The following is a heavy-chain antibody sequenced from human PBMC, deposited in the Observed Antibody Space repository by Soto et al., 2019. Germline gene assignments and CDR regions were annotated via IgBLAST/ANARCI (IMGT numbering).Heavy chain of an antibody. CDR1: GGSLSNYY. V-gene: IGHV4-59*01. CDR3: ARGLGKFDF. D-gene: IGHD6-6*01. CDR2: IYYSGGT. J-gene: IGHJ4*02. Sequence: PSETLSLTCTVSGGSLSNYYWSWIRQPPGKGLEWVGYIYYSGGTNYNPSLKSRVSISLDTSKNQFSLKLSSVTAADTAVYYCARGLGKFDFWGQGTLVTV.